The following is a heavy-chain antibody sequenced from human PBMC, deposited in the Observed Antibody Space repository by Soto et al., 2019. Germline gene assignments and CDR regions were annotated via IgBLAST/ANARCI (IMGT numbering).Heavy chain of an antibody. CDR1: GYSISSYY. Sequence: SETLSLTCPVSGYSISSYYWTWIRQAPGKGLEWIGYVYYTGNTNYNPSLTNRVTISMDTSKSQFSLTLNSVTAADTAVYYCARRKTRPEAFDYWGQGTLVTVSS. CDR2: VYYTGNT. V-gene: IGHV4-59*08. J-gene: IGHJ4*02. CDR3: ARRKTRPEAFDY.